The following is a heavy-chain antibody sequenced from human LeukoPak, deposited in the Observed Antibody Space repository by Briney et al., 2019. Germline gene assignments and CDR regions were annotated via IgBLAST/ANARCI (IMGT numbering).Heavy chain of an antibody. Sequence: SETLSLTCTVSGGSISSGGYYWSWIRQPPGKGLEWIGYIYYSGSTYYNPSLKSRVIISVDTSKNQFSLNLSSVTAADAAVYYCARANYYYGMDVWGQGTTVTVSS. CDR2: IYYSGST. J-gene: IGHJ6*02. V-gene: IGHV4-30-4*01. CDR3: ARANYYYGMDV. CDR1: GGSISSGGYY.